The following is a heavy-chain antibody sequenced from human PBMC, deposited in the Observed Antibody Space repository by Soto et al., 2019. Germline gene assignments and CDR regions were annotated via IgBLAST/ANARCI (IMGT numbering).Heavy chain of an antibody. Sequence: PSETLSLTCTVSGGSIGSYHWSWVRQPPGKGLEWIASVYYTGTTNYNPSLGSRVTISIDAPENQISLKLTSVTAADTAFYYCVRDTVLTGMFDLWGQGTLVTVSS. J-gene: IGHJ5*02. V-gene: IGHV4-59*01. CDR3: VRDTVLTGMFDL. CDR2: VYYTGTT. CDR1: GGSIGSYH. D-gene: IGHD4-17*01.